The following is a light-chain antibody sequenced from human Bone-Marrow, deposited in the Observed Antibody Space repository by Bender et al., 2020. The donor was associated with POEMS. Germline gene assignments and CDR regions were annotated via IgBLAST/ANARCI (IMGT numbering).Light chain of an antibody. CDR1: NSDVGDYDY. CDR2: DVD. V-gene: IGLV2-14*03. J-gene: IGLJ3*02. Sequence: QSALTQPASVSGSPGQSITISCAGTNSDVGDYDYVSWYQQLPDKAPKVIIFDVDVRPSGISNRFSGSKSGNTASLTVSGLQAEDEADYYCCSFAGSYTWVFGGGTRLTVL. CDR3: CSFAGSYTWV.